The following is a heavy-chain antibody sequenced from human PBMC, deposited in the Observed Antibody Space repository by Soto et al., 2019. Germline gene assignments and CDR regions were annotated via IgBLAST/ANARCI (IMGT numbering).Heavy chain of an antibody. J-gene: IGHJ6*02. CDR3: ARDPGIRSYYDFWSGYYPYGMDV. CDR1: GFTFSSYA. V-gene: IGHV3-30-3*01. CDR2: ISYDGSNK. D-gene: IGHD3-3*01. Sequence: PGGSLRLSCAAPGFTFSSYAMHWVRQAPGKGLEWVAVISYDGSNKYYADSVKGRFTISRDNSKNTLYLQMNSLRAEDTAVYYCARDPGIRSYYDFWSGYYPYGMDVWGQGTTVTVSS.